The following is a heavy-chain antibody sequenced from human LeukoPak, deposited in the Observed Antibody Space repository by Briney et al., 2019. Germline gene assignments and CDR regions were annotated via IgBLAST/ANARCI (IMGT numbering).Heavy chain of an antibody. CDR1: GGSISSYY. CDR3: ARADPYYYDSSGWYYFDY. Sequence: IPSETLSLTCTVSGGSISSYYWSWIRQPPGKGLEWIGYIYYSGSTNYNPSLKSRVTISVDTSKNQFSLKLSSVTAADTAVYYCARADPYYYDSSGWYYFDYWGQGTLVTVSS. V-gene: IGHV4-59*01. D-gene: IGHD3-22*01. CDR2: IYYSGST. J-gene: IGHJ4*02.